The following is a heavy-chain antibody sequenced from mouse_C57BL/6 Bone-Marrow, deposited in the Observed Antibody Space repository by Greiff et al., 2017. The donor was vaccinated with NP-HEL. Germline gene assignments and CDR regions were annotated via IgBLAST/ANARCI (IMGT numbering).Heavy chain of an antibody. D-gene: IGHD2-3*01. CDR2: INPSNGGT. CDR1: GYNFTSYW. J-gene: IGHJ1*03. CDR3: AVVGWFYWYFDV. V-gene: IGHV1-53*01. Sequence: QVQLQQPGTELVKPGASVKLSCKASGYNFTSYWMHWVKQRPGQGLEWIGNINPSNGGTNYNAKFKSKATLTVDKSSSTAYMQLSSLTSEDSAVYYGAVVGWFYWYFDVWGTGTTVTVSS.